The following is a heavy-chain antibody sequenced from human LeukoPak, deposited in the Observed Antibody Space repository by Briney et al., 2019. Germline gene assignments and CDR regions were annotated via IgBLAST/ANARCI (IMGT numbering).Heavy chain of an antibody. Sequence: PGGSLRLSCAASGFTFSNAWMSWVRQAPGKGLEWVGRIKSKTDGGTTDYAAPVKGRFTISRDDSKNTLYLQMNSLKTEDTAVYYCTLSRLDYHYYYYMDVWGKGTTVTVSS. D-gene: IGHD6-19*01. CDR1: GFTFSNAW. J-gene: IGHJ6*03. CDR3: TLSRLDYHYYYYMDV. V-gene: IGHV3-15*01. CDR2: IKSKTDGGTT.